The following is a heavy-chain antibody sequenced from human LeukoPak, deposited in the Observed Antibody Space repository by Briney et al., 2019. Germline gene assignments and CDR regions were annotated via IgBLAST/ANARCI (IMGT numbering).Heavy chain of an antibody. Sequence: PGGSLRLSCAASGFTFSSYTMNWVRQAPGKGLEWVSYINSGGSAIYYADSVKGRFTISRDNAKNSLYLQMNSLRADDTAVCYCARGGSYVHYWGQGTLVTVSS. V-gene: IGHV3-48*04. D-gene: IGHD1-26*01. CDR1: GFTFSSYT. CDR3: ARGGSYVHY. CDR2: INSGGSAI. J-gene: IGHJ4*02.